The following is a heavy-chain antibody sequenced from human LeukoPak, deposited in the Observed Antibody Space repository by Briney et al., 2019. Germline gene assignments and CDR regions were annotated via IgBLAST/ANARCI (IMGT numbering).Heavy chain of an antibody. V-gene: IGHV1-2*02. Sequence: ASVKVSCKASGYTFTGYYMHWVRQAPGQGLEWMGWINPNSGGTNYAQKFQGRVTMTRDTSISTAYMELSRLRPDDTAVYYCASTNWVGPIAGDAFDIWGQGTMVTVSS. J-gene: IGHJ3*02. CDR2: INPNSGGT. CDR1: GYTFTGYY. D-gene: IGHD6-13*01. CDR3: ASTNWVGPIAGDAFDI.